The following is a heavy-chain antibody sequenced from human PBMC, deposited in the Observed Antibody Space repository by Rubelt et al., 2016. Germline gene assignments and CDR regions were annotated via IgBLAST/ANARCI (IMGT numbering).Heavy chain of an antibody. V-gene: IGHV4-59*01. CDR3: ARGLVPMYGSGFDY. CDR1: GGSISSYY. D-gene: IGHD3-10*01. J-gene: IGHJ4*02. CDR2: IYYSGSA. Sequence: QVRLQESGPGLVKPSETLSLTCPVSGGSISSYYWSWIRQPPGKGLEGIGYIYYSGSANYKPSIKSRVTISEDTSKNQLSPRLSSVTAADTAVYYGARGLVPMYGSGFDYWGQGTLVTVSS.